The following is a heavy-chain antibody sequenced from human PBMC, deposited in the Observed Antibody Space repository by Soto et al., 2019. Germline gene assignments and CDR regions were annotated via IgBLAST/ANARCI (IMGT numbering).Heavy chain of an antibody. CDR1: GASMNSYH. CDR2: VHSSGST. CDR3: ARDQGVAAAGITWFDP. V-gene: IGHV4-4*07. J-gene: IGHJ5*02. D-gene: IGHD6-13*01. Sequence: ETLSLTCTVSGASMNSYHWSWIRQPAGKGLEWIGHVHSSGSTNYNPSLKSRVTMSVDTSKNQFSLRLMSLTAADTAVYYCARDQGVAAAGITWFDPWGQGSLVTVSS.